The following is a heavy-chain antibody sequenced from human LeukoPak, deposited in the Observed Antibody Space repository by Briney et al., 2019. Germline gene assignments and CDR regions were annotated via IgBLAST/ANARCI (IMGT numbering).Heavy chain of an antibody. Sequence: GGSLRLSCAASGFTFSSYWMSWVRQAPGKGLEWAANIKQDGSEKYYVDSVKGRFTISRDNAKNSLYLQMNSLRAEDTAVYYCAREGFDWNSRAFDPWGQGTLVTVSS. D-gene: IGHD1-7*01. V-gene: IGHV3-7*01. J-gene: IGHJ5*02. CDR2: IKQDGSEK. CDR3: AREGFDWNSRAFDP. CDR1: GFTFSSYW.